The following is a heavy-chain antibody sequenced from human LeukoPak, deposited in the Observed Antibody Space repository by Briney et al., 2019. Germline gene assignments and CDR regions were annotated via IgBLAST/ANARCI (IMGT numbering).Heavy chain of an antibody. D-gene: IGHD2-2*01. Sequence: GGSLRLSCAASGFTFDDYAMHWVRQAPGKGLEWVSLISGDGGSTYYADSVKGRFTSSRDNSKNSLYLQMNSLRTEDTALYYCARGGITSSTQFDYWGQGTLVTVSS. CDR2: ISGDGGST. J-gene: IGHJ4*02. CDR3: ARGGITSSTQFDY. CDR1: GFTFDDYA. V-gene: IGHV3-43*02.